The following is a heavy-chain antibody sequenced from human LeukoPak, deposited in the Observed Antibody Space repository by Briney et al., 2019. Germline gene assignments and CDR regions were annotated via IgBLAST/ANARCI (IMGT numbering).Heavy chain of an antibody. D-gene: IGHD3-10*01. CDR1: GFTFSSYS. CDR3: ARVSYYYGSGGKPDY. CDR2: ISSSSSYI. V-gene: IGHV3-21*01. Sequence: GGSLRLSCAASGFTFSSYSMNWVRQAPGKGLEWVSSISSSSSYIYYADSVKGRFTISRDNAKNSLYLQMNSLRVEDTAVYYCARVSYYYGSGGKPDYWGQGTLVTVSS. J-gene: IGHJ4*02.